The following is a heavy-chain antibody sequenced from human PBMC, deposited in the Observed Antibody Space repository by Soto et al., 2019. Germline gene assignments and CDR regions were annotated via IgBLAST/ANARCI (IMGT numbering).Heavy chain of an antibody. CDR3: ASSFHSYYGSGSGYDYFDY. D-gene: IGHD3-10*01. V-gene: IGHV4-59*01. CDR1: GGSISSYY. J-gene: IGHJ4*02. CDR2: IYYSGST. Sequence: PSETLSLTCTVSGGSISSYYWSWIRQPPGKGLEWIGYIYYSGSTNYNPSLKSRVTISVDTSKNQFSLKLSSVTAADTAVYYCASSFHSYYGSGSGYDYFDYWGQETLVTVSS.